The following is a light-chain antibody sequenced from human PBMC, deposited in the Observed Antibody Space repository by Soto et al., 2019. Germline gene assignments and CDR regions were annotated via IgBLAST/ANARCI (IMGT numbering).Light chain of an antibody. Sequence: QSALTQPRSVSWSPGQSVTISCTGTSSDVGGYNYVSWYQQHPGKAPKLMIYDVSKRPSGVPDRFSGSKSGNTASLTISGLQADDEADYYCCSYAGSYVVFGGGTKVTVL. J-gene: IGLJ2*01. CDR1: SSDVGGYNY. CDR2: DVS. CDR3: CSYAGSYVV. V-gene: IGLV2-11*01.